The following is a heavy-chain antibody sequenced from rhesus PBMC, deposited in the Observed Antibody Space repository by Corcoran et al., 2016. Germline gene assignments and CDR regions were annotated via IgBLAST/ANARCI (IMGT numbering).Heavy chain of an antibody. D-gene: IGHD3-9*01. CDR2: IYGSGSST. V-gene: IGHV4-169*01. J-gene: IGHJ3*01. CDR3: ARAAGLDAFDF. Sequence: QLQLQESGPGLVKPSETLSVTCAVSGGSISSSYWSWLRQAPGKGLEWIGYIYGSGSSTNYNPTLKRRVTLSVDTSKNQRSLKLSSVTTADTAVYYCARAAGLDAFDFWGQGLRVTVSS. CDR1: GGSISSSY.